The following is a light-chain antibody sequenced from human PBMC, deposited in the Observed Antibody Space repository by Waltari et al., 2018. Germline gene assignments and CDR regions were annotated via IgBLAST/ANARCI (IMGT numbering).Light chain of an antibody. V-gene: IGKV1-5*03. Sequence: DIQMTQSPSTLSASVGDRVTISCRASQIVGTWLSWYQQKPGKAPKLLIYMASSLDSGVPSRFSGSGSGIDFTLTISSLQPDDFATYSCQQYSSFSTFGQGTKV. J-gene: IGKJ2*01. CDR3: QQYSSFST. CDR1: QIVGTW. CDR2: MAS.